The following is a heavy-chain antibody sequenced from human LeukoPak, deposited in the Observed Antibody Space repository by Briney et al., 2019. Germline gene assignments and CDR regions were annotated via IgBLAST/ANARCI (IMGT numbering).Heavy chain of an antibody. D-gene: IGHD6-13*01. V-gene: IGHV3-53*01. Sequence: GGSLRLSCVVSGFIFDDYGISWVRQAPGKGLEWVSVIYSGGSTYYADSVKGRFTISRDNSKNTLYLQMNSLRAEDTAVYYCARERVVYSSSWYAFDYWGQGTLVTVSS. CDR1: GFIFDDYG. CDR2: IYSGGST. J-gene: IGHJ4*02. CDR3: ARERVVYSSSWYAFDY.